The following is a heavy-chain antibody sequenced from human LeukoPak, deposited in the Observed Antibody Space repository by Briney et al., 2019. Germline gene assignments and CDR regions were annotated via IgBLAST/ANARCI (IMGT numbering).Heavy chain of an antibody. CDR3: ARDPPYSSGWQGKFDY. D-gene: IGHD6-19*01. Sequence: ASVKVSCKASGYTFTSYGISWVRQAPGQGLEWMGWISAYNGNTNYAQKLHGRVTMTTDTSTSTAYMELRSLRSDDTAVYYCARDPPYSSGWQGKFDYWGQGTLVTVSS. V-gene: IGHV1-18*01. J-gene: IGHJ4*02. CDR1: GYTFTSYG. CDR2: ISAYNGNT.